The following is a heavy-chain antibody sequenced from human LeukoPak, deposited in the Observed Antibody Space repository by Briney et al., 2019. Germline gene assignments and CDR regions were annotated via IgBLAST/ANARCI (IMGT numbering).Heavy chain of an antibody. CDR1: GYTFTSHW. D-gene: IGHD2-15*01. Sequence: GESLKISCKGSGYTFTSHWIAWARQMPGKGLEWMGIIRPANSDTRYSPSFEGQVTISADKSISTAYLQWSSLEASDTAMYYCARRYCSGTTCYNFDLWGQGTLVTVSS. CDR3: ARRYCSGTTCYNFDL. J-gene: IGHJ4*02. V-gene: IGHV5-51*01. CDR2: IRPANSDT.